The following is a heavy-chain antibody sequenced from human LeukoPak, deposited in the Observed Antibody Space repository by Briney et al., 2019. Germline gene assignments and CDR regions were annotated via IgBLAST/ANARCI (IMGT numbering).Heavy chain of an antibody. J-gene: IGHJ4*02. CDR3: ARVVGGLGVDY. CDR2: IYYTGSI. CDR1: GDSISSSPYY. D-gene: IGHD1-26*01. V-gene: IGHV4-39*07. Sequence: RPSETLSLTCTVSGDSISSSPYYGVWIRQPPGRGLEWIGSIYYTGSIYYNPSLRSRVAISVDTSKNQFSLKLSSMTAADTAVYYCARVVGGLGVDYWGQGTLVTVSS.